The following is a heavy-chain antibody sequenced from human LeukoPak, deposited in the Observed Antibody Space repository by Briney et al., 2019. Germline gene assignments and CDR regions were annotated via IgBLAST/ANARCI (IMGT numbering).Heavy chain of an antibody. Sequence: SVKVSCTASGGTFSSYAISWVRQAPGQGLEWMGGIIPIFGTANYAQKFQGRVTITADESTSTAYMELSSLRSEDTAVYYCARDQKDYGDYVAMGFDPWGQGTLVTVSS. CDR1: GGTFSSYA. CDR3: ARDQKDYGDYVAMGFDP. D-gene: IGHD4-17*01. J-gene: IGHJ5*02. CDR2: IIPIFGTA. V-gene: IGHV1-69*13.